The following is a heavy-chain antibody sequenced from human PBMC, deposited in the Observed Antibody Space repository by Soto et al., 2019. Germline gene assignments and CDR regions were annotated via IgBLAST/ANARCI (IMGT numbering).Heavy chain of an antibody. J-gene: IGHJ4*02. V-gene: IGHV3-23*01. CDR3: AKADYGNYGFDY. D-gene: IGHD4-17*01. CDR2: ISGSGGST. CDR1: GFTFSSYV. Sequence: GGSLRLSCAASGFTFSSYVMSWVRQAPGKGLEWVSGISGSGGSTYYADSVKGRFTISRDNSKNTLYLQMNSLRAEDTAVYYCAKADYGNYGFDYWGQGTLVTVSS.